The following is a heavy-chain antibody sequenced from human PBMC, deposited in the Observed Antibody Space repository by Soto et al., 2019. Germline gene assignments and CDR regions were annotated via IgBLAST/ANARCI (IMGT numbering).Heavy chain of an antibody. CDR3: ARAPVGNRVVDY. CDR1: GFTFSSYG. V-gene: IGHV3-33*01. J-gene: IGHJ4*02. Sequence: QVQLVESGGGVVQPGRSLRLSCAASGFTFSSYGMHWVRQAPGKGLEWVAVIWYDGSNKYYADSVKGRFTISRDNSKNTLYLQMNSLRAEDTAVYYCARAPVGNRVVDYWGQGTLVTVSS. CDR2: IWYDGSNK. D-gene: IGHD3-10*01.